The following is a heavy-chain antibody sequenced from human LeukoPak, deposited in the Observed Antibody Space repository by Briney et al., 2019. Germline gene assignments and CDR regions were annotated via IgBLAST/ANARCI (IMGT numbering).Heavy chain of an antibody. CDR1: GFTFTSSA. J-gene: IGHJ4*02. V-gene: IGHV1-58*02. D-gene: IGHD1-26*01. CDR2: IVVGSGNT. CDR3: ARGGSGSYEV. Sequence: SVKVSCKASGFTFTSSAMQWVRQARGQRLEWIGWIVVGSGNTNYAQKFQERVTITRDMSTSTAYMELSSLRSEDTAVYCCARGGSGSYEVWGQGTLVTVSS.